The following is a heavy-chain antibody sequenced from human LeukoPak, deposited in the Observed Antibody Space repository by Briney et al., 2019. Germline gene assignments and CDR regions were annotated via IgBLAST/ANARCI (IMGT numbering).Heavy chain of an antibody. Sequence: GGSPRLSCACSGFTFSNAWMNWVRQAPGKGLEWVGRIKSKYDGGTTDYAAPVKGRFSISRDDSKDTVYLQVNSLKTEDTAVYYCCTGGYYFDYWGLGTLVTVSS. CDR2: IKSKYDGGTT. CDR3: CTGGYYFDY. D-gene: IGHD6-13*01. J-gene: IGHJ4*02. CDR1: GFTFSNAW. V-gene: IGHV3-15*01.